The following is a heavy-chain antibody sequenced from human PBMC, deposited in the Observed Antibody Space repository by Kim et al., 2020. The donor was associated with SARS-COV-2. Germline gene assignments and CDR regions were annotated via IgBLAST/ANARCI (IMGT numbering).Heavy chain of an antibody. Sequence: SETLSLTCTVSGGSISSSSYYWGWIRQPPGKGLEWIGSIYYSGSTYYNPSLKSRVTISVDTSKNQFSLKLSSVTAADTAVYYCASSGYTMTSYAFDIWGQGTMVTVSS. D-gene: IGHD3-22*01. CDR1: GGSISSSSYY. V-gene: IGHV4-39*07. J-gene: IGHJ3*02. CDR2: IYYSGST. CDR3: ASSGYTMTSYAFDI.